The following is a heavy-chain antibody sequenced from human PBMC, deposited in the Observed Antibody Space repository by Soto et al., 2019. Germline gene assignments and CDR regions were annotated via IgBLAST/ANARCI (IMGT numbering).Heavy chain of an antibody. J-gene: IGHJ4*02. CDR2: ISNGGENT. Sequence: EEQLLESGGGLVQPGGSLRLSCAASGFTFSGYYLSWVRQAPGKGLEWVSAISNGGENTHYADSVKGRFTVSRDNAKNTLFLEMNSLRVEDTAIYYCVKDVWVLWGQETRVTVSS. CDR1: GFTFSGYY. V-gene: IGHV3-23*01. CDR3: VKDVWVL. D-gene: IGHD7-27*01.